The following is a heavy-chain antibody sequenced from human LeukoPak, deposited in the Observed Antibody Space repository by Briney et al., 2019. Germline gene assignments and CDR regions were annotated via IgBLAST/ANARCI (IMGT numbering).Heavy chain of an antibody. CDR2: IWPDGSIK. CDR3: AIGIQLPN. D-gene: IGHD5-24*01. V-gene: IGHV3-33*01. J-gene: IGHJ1*01. Sequence: GGSLRLSCTASGFPFSSYGMHWVRQAPGKGLVWVTVIWPDGSIKYYADSVKGRFTVSRDNSKNTLYLQMNSLRAEDTAVYYCAIGIQLPNWGQGTLVTVSS. CDR1: GFPFSSYG.